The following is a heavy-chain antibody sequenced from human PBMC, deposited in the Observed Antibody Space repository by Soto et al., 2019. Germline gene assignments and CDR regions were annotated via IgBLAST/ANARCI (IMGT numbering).Heavy chain of an antibody. J-gene: IGHJ4*02. CDR2: ISSSGSTI. CDR3: AKEGSSSSSIPRVY. V-gene: IGHV3-48*03. D-gene: IGHD6-6*01. Sequence: PGGSLRLSCAASGFTFSSYEMNWVRQAPGKGLEWVSYISSSGSTIYYADSVKGRFTIPRDNAKNSLYLQMNSLRAEDTAVYYCAKEGSSSSSIPRVYWGQGTLVTVSS. CDR1: GFTFSSYE.